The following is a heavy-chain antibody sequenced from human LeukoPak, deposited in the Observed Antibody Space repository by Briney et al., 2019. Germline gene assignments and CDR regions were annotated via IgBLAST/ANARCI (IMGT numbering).Heavy chain of an antibody. Sequence: SETLSLTCTVSGGSISNDYWSWIRQPPGKGLEWIGYIYYSGSTNYNPSLKSRVTISVDTSKNQFSLKLSSVTAADTAVYYCARSGLNDFWSGYPPSGMDVWGQGTTVTVSS. CDR1: GGSISNDY. V-gene: IGHV4-59*01. CDR2: IYYSGST. D-gene: IGHD3-3*01. J-gene: IGHJ6*02. CDR3: ARSGLNDFWSGYPPSGMDV.